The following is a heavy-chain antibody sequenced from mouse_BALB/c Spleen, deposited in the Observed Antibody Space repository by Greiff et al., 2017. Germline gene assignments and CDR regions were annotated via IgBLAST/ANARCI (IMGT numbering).Heavy chain of an antibody. J-gene: IGHJ4*01. CDR2: IDPYYGGT. V-gene: IGHV1-39*01. D-gene: IGHD1-1*01. Sequence: VHVKQSGPELEKPGASVKISCKASGYSFTGYNMNWVKQSNGKSLEWIGNIDPYYGGTSYNQKFKGKATLTVDKSSSTAYMQLKSLTSEDSAVYYCARFPSYYGSSYYAMDYWGQGTSVTVSS. CDR1: GYSFTGYN. CDR3: ARFPSYYGSSYYAMDY.